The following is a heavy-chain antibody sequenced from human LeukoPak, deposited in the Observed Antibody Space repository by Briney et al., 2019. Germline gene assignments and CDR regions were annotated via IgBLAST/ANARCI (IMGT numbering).Heavy chain of an antibody. J-gene: IGHJ4*02. V-gene: IGHV4-59*08. CDR3: ARHGLGLLSPFDY. CDR1: GGSISSYY. CDR2: IYYSGST. D-gene: IGHD2-21*02. Sequence: PSETLSLTCTVSGGSISSYYWSWIRQLPGKGLEWIGYIYYSGSTNYNPSLKSRVTISVDTSKNQFSLKLSSVTAADTAVYYCARHGLGLLSPFDYWGQGTLVTVSS.